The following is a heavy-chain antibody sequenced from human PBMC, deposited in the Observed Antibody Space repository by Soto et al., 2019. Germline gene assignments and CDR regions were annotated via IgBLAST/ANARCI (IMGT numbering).Heavy chain of an antibody. CDR1: GFTFSSYG. V-gene: IGHV3-33*01. D-gene: IGHD5-12*01. Sequence: QVQLVESGGGVVQPGRSLRLSCAASGFTFSSYGMHWVRQAPGKGLEWVALVWYDGGNKYYADSVKGRFTISRDNSKNTLYLQMNRLSDEDTAVYYCVRAAGYSGNDYVYYYGMDVWGQGTTVTVSS. CDR2: VWYDGGNK. CDR3: VRAAGYSGNDYVYYYGMDV. J-gene: IGHJ6*02.